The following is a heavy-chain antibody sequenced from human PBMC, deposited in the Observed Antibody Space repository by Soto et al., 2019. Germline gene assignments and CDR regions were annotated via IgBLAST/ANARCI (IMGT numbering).Heavy chain of an antibody. CDR1: GGTFSSYT. D-gene: IGHD6-6*01. CDR2: IIPILGIA. J-gene: IGHJ6*02. V-gene: IGHV1-69*04. CDR3: AKDDEYSGDYYYYGMDV. Sequence: ASVKVSCKASGGTFSSYTISWVRQAPGQGLEWMGRIIPILGIANYAQKFQGRVTITADKSTSTAYMELSSLRSEDTAVYYCAKDDEYSGDYYYYGMDVWGQGTTVTVSS.